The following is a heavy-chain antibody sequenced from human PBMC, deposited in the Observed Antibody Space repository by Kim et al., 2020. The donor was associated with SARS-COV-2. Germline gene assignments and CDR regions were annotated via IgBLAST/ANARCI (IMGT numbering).Heavy chain of an antibody. V-gene: IGHV1-18*01. J-gene: IGHJ4*02. D-gene: IGHD4-17*01. CDR3: ARDYGGTFDY. Sequence: NTNSAQRLQGRGTMTPDPSTSTAYMELRSLRSDDTAVYYCARDYGGTFDYWGQGTLVTVSS. CDR2: NT.